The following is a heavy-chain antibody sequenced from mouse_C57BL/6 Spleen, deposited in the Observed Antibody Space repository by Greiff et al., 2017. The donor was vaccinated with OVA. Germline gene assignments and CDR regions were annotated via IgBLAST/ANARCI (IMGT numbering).Heavy chain of an antibody. J-gene: IGHJ4*01. CDR1: GYSITSGYY. CDR3: ARDRMDARDY. V-gene: IGHV3-6*01. Sequence: EVKLQESGPGLVKPSQSLSLTCSVTGYSITSGYYWNWIRQFPGNKLEWMGYISYDGSNNYNPSLKNRISITRDTSKNQFFLKLNSVTTEDTATYYCARDRMDARDYWGQGTSVTVSS. CDR2: ISYDGSN. D-gene: IGHD2-3*01.